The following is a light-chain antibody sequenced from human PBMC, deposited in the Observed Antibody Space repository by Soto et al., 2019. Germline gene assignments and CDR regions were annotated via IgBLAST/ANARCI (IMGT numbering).Light chain of an antibody. Sequence: EIVLTQSPGTLSLSPGERATLSCRANQSVSSSYLAWYQQKPGQAPRLLIYGASSRATGIPDRFSGSGSGTAFTLTISRLEPEDFAVYYCQQYGSSPPWAFGQGTKVEIK. CDR1: QSVSSSY. CDR2: GAS. J-gene: IGKJ1*01. CDR3: QQYGSSPPWA. V-gene: IGKV3-20*01.